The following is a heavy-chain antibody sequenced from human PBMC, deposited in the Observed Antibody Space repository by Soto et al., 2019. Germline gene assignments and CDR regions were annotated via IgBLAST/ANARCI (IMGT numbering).Heavy chain of an antibody. Sequence: ASVKVSCKVSGYTLTELSMHWVRQAPGKGLEWMGGFDADNGETIYAQKFQGRVTITRDTSTSTAYMELSSLRSEDTAVYYCARDILFDYWGQGTLVTVSS. D-gene: IGHD2-15*01. J-gene: IGHJ4*02. CDR1: GYTLTELS. V-gene: IGHV1-24*01. CDR2: FDADNGET. CDR3: ARDILFDY.